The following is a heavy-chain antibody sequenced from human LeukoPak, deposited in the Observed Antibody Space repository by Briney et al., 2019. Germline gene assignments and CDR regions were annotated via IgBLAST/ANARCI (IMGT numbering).Heavy chain of an antibody. CDR2: ISGSGGST. CDR1: GFTFSSDA. J-gene: IGHJ4*02. V-gene: IGHV3-23*01. Sequence: GGSLRLSCAASGFTFSSDAMSWVRQAPGKGLEWVSAISGSGGSTYYADSVKGRFTISRDNSKNTLYLQMNSLRAEDTAVYYCAKDEGLGYYDSSGYYRNWGQGTLVTVSS. CDR3: AKDEGLGYYDSSGYYRN. D-gene: IGHD3-22*01.